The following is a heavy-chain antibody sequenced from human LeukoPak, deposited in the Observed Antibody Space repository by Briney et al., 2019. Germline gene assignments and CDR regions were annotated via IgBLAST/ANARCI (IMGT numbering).Heavy chain of an antibody. CDR2: INQDGSEK. CDR1: GFTFSSYW. CDR3: ARSRDDSSGYYFYYYYYMDV. V-gene: IGHV3-7*01. Sequence: GGSLRLSCAASGFTFSSYWMSWVRQAPGKGLEWVANINQDGSEKYYVDSVKGRFTISRDNAKNSLYLQMNSLRAEDTAVYYCARSRDDSSGYYFYYYYYMDVWGKGTTVTISS. J-gene: IGHJ6*03. D-gene: IGHD3-22*01.